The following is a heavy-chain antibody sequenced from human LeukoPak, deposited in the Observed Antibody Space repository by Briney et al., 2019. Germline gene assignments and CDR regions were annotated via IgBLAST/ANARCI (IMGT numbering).Heavy chain of an antibody. J-gene: IGHJ4*02. D-gene: IGHD5-12*01. V-gene: IGHV4-39*07. CDR2: IYYSGST. Sequence: SETLSLTCTVSGGSISSSSYYWGWICQPPGKGLEWIGSIYYSGSTYYNPSLKSRVTISVDTSKNQFSLKLSSVTAADTAVYYCARGGVATIHYWGQGTLVTVSS. CDR3: ARGGVATIHY. CDR1: GGSISSSSYY.